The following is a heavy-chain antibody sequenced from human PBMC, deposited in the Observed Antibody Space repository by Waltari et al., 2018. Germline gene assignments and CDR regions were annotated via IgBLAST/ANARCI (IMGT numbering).Heavy chain of an antibody. CDR3: AREVALPSSYYYMDV. CDR1: GFSPRTYW. D-gene: IGHD5-12*01. V-gene: IGHV3-7*01. Sequence: EVQLVESGGGLVQPGGSLRISCTASGFSPRTYWMSWVRQAPGKGLEWVANINQDGSEKYYVDSVEGRFTISRDNAKNSVFLQMSSLKDEDTAVYYCAREVALPSSYYYMDVWGKGSTVSVSS. CDR2: INQDGSEK. J-gene: IGHJ6*03.